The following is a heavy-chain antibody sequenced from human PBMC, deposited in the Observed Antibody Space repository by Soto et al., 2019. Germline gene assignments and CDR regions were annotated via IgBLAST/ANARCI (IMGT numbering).Heavy chain of an antibody. Sequence: GGSLRLSCAASGFTVSSNYMSWVRQAPGKGLEWVSVIYSGGSTYYADSVKGRFTISRDNSKNTLYLQMNSLRAEDTAVYYCARDHGAAASSSYYYYYGMDVWGQGTTVTVSS. CDR3: ARDHGAAASSSYYYYYGMDV. CDR2: IYSGGST. CDR1: GFTVSSNY. V-gene: IGHV3-53*01. J-gene: IGHJ6*02. D-gene: IGHD6-13*01.